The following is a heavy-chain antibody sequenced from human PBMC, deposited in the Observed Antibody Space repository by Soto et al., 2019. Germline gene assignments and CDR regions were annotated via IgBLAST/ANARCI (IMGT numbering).Heavy chain of an antibody. CDR2: IIPIFGTA. CDR3: ARGLSIAARPSHPGYYYGMDV. J-gene: IGHJ6*02. D-gene: IGHD6-6*01. CDR1: GGTFSSYA. Sequence: QVQLVQSGAEVKKPGSSVKVSCKASGGTFSSYAISWVRQAPVQGLEWMGGIIPIFGTANYAQKFQGRFTVTADESTSAAYIELSSLRSEDTAVDYCARGLSIAARPSHPGYYYGMDVWGQGTTVTVSS. V-gene: IGHV1-69*12.